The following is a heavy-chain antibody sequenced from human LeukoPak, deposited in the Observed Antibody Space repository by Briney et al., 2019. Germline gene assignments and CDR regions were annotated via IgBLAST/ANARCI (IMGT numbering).Heavy chain of an antibody. CDR2: IMPIFGTA. Sequence: SVKLSCYASRRTFSSYAISWVRQAPGLGLEWMGRIMPIFGTANYAQKFQGRVTITTDESTSTAYMELSSLRSEDTAVYYCARGRSGGSPHFDYWGQGTLVTVSS. CDR1: RRTFSSYA. V-gene: IGHV1-69*05. CDR3: ARGRSGGSPHFDY. D-gene: IGHD2-15*01. J-gene: IGHJ4*02.